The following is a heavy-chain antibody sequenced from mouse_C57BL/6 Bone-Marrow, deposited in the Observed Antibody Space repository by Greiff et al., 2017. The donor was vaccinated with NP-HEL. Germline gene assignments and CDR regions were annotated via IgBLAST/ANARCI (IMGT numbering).Heavy chain of an antibody. CDR1: GYAFSSYW. CDR2: IYPGDGDT. V-gene: IGHV1-80*01. D-gene: IGHD1-1*01. Sequence: VQLQQSGAELVKPGASVKISCKASGYAFSSYWMNWVKQRPGKGLEWIGQIYPGDGDTTYNGKFKGKATLTADKSSSTAYMQLSSLTSEDSAVYFCARWGNGSSYFYAMDYWGQGTSVTVSS. CDR3: ARWGNGSSYFYAMDY. J-gene: IGHJ4*01.